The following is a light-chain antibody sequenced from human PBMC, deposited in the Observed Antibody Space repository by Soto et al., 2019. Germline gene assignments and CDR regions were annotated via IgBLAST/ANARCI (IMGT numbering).Light chain of an antibody. CDR1: QSINSTF. J-gene: IGKJ5*01. Sequence: EIVLTQSPGTLSLSPGDTATLSCGASQSINSTFLAWYQQKPGQAPRLLIYGASNRATGMSDRFSGSGSETTFTLTITRLEPEDLAVYYCQQYGSSPITFGQGTRLEI. CDR2: GAS. CDR3: QQYGSSPIT. V-gene: IGKV3-20*01.